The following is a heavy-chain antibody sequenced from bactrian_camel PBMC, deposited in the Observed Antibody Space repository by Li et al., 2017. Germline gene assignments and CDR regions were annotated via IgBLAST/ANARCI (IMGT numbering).Heavy chain of an antibody. V-gene: IGHV3-2*01. CDR3: AAAMRRMSCRLIEYTD. Sequence: HVQLVESGGNVVQPGGSLRLSCTASGISVSTYYSTWVRQAPGKGLEWVSSIYTGGGTYYADSVKGRFTISRDNARNTLYLQMNSLKPEDSAMYYCAAAMRRMSCRLIEYTDFGQGTQVTVS. D-gene: IGHD4*01. J-gene: IGHJ4*01. CDR2: IYTGGGT. CDR1: GISVSTYY.